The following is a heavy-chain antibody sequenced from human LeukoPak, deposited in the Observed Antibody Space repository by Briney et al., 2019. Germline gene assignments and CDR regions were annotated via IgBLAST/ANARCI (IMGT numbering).Heavy chain of an antibody. CDR1: GFTFSSYG. Sequence: GGSLRLSCAASGFTFSSYGMHWVRQAPGKGLEWVSFIRYDGSNTFYADSVQGRFTISRDNSKNTLYLQMNSLRTEDTAVYYCAKDPAARPLRLITDDAFDIWGQGTMVTVSS. D-gene: IGHD2-21*02. CDR2: IRYDGSNT. J-gene: IGHJ3*02. CDR3: AKDPAARPLRLITDDAFDI. V-gene: IGHV3-30*02.